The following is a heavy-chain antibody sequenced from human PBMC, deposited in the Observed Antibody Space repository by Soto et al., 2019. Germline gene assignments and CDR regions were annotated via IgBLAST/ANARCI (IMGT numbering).Heavy chain of an antibody. CDR3: ARGRKDDYGDPGDFDY. D-gene: IGHD4-17*01. CDR1: GFTFSSYG. Sequence: EVQLVEPGGGLVQPGGSVRLSCAASGFTFSSYGMHWVRQAPGKGLEYVSAITGNGGSTYYANSVKGRFTISRDNSKNTLYLQMGSLRADDMAVYYCARGRKDDYGDPGDFDYWGQGTLVTVSS. V-gene: IGHV3-64*01. CDR2: ITGNGGST. J-gene: IGHJ4*02.